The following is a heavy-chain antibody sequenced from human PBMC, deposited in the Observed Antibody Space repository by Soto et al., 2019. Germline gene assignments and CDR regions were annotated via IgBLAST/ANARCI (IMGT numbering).Heavy chain of an antibody. CDR3: ARHRKTIEARPVTGMDV. CDR2: IYYSGST. Sequence: SXTLSLTCKVSGVTLISSSYYWVWIRQPPGKGLEWIGSIYYSGSTYYNPSLKSRVTISVDTSKNQFSLKLSSVAAADTAVYYCARHRKTIEARPVTGMDVWGQGTTVTVSS. V-gene: IGHV4-39*01. J-gene: IGHJ6*02. CDR1: GVTLISSSYY. D-gene: IGHD6-6*01.